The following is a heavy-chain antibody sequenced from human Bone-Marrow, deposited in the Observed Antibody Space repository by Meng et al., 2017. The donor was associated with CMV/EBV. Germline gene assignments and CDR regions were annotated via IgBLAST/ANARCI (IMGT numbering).Heavy chain of an antibody. V-gene: IGHV1-69*05. D-gene: IGHD5-18*01. CDR2: IIPIFGTA. J-gene: IGHJ6*02. CDR1: GGTFSSYA. CDR3: PREAVDTAMAEPENYYYYGMDV. Sequence: SVKVSCKASGGTFSSYAISWVRQAPGQGLEWRGGIIPIFGTANYAQKFQGRVTITTDESTSTAYMELSSLRSEDTAVYYCPREAVDTAMAEPENYYYYGMDVWGQGPTVTVSS.